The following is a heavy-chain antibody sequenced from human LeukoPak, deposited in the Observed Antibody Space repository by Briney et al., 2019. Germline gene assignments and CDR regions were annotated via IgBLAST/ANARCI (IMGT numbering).Heavy chain of an antibody. CDR1: GFTFSSYW. Sequence: PGGSLRLSCAASGFTFSSYWMSWVRQAPGKGPEWVANIKQDGSEKYYVDSVKGRFTISRDNAKNSLYLQMNSLRAEDTAVYYCARAGGYFDWLLSSDAEYFQHWGQGTLVTVSS. D-gene: IGHD3-9*01. CDR3: ARAGGYFDWLLSSDAEYFQH. CDR2: IKQDGSEK. J-gene: IGHJ1*01. V-gene: IGHV3-7*03.